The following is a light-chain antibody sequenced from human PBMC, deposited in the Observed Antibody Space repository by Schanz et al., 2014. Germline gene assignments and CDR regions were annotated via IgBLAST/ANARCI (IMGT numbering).Light chain of an antibody. CDR1: SSDVGSSKY. Sequence: QSALTQPASVSASLGQSITISCTGSSSDVGSSKYVSWYQQFPGKAPKPLIYEVSVRLSGVSSRFSGSKSGNTASLTISGLLAEDEADYYCSSYRSSNTVVFGGGTKLTVL. CDR3: SSYRSSNTVV. CDR2: EVS. J-gene: IGLJ2*01. V-gene: IGLV2-14*03.